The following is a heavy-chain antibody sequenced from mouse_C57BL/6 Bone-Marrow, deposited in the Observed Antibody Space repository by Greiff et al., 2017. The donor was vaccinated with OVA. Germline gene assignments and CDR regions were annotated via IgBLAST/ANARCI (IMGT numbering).Heavy chain of an antibody. V-gene: IGHV1-80*01. J-gene: IGHJ2*01. Sequence: QVQLQQSGAELVKPGASVKISCKASGYAFSSYWMNWVKQRPGKGLEWIGQIYPGDGDTNYNGKFKGKATLTADKSSSTAYMQLSNLTSEDSAVYYCAKGRRDDYDTVYWGQGTTLTVSS. CDR2: IYPGDGDT. CDR3: AKGRRDDYDTVY. CDR1: GYAFSSYW. D-gene: IGHD2-4*01.